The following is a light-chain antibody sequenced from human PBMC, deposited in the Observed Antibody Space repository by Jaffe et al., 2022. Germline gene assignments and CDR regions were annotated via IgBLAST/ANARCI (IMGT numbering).Light chain of an antibody. CDR2: GNT. CDR3: QSYDSSLTDLV. Sequence: QSVLTQPPSVSGAPGQRVSISCTGSSSNIGSIYDVHWYQQLPGTAPKLLIYGNTNRPSGVPDRFSGSKSGTSASLAITGLQAEDEADYYCQSYDSSLTDLVFGTGTKVTVL. CDR1: SSNIGSIYD. V-gene: IGLV1-40*01. J-gene: IGLJ1*01.